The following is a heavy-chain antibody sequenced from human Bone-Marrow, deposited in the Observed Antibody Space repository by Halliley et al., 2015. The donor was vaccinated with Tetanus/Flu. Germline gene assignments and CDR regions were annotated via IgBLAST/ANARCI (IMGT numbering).Heavy chain of an antibody. CDR3: ARTASGRQWLALYFDF. CDR1: GGAVSNYG. D-gene: IGHD6-19*01. Sequence: QLVQSGAEVKKPGSSVKVSCKASGGAVSNYGISWLRQAPGQGLEWMGGSIPMFGSALYAQKFQGRLTLTEDRSSSTAYMELSNLTSEDTAVYYCARTASGRQWLALYFDFWGQGTLVTVSS. V-gene: IGHV1-69*06. J-gene: IGHJ4*02. CDR2: SIPMFGSA.